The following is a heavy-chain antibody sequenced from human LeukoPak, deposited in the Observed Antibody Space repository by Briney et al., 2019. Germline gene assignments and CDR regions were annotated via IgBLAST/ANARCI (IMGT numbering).Heavy chain of an antibody. CDR2: INHSGST. D-gene: IGHD2-2*02. V-gene: IGHV4-34*09. Sequence: SETLSLTCAVYGGSFSGYYWSWIRQPPGKGLEWIGEINHSGSTNYNPSLKSRVTISVDTSKNQFSLKLSSVTAADTAVYYCARVIREVVPAAINVWGQGTTVTVSS. CDR3: ARVIREVVPAAINV. CDR1: GGSFSGYY. J-gene: IGHJ6*02.